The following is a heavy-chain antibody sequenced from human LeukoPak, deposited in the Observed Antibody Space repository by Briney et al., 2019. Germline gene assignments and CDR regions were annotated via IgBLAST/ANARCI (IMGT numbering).Heavy chain of an antibody. CDR1: GFTFSDYY. J-gene: IGHJ4*02. CDR3: ARDLRPGYSYGYIDY. Sequence: EGSLRLSCAASGFTFSDYYMSWIRQAPGKGLEWVSYISSSGSTIYYADSVKGRFTISRDNAKNSLYLQMNSLRAEDTAVYYCARDLRPGYSYGYIDYWGQGTLVTVSS. CDR2: ISSSGSTI. D-gene: IGHD5-18*01. V-gene: IGHV3-11*01.